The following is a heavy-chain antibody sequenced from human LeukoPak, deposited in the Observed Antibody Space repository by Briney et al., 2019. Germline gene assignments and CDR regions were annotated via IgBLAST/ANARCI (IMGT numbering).Heavy chain of an antibody. CDR1: GGSVSSDSYY. J-gene: IGHJ4*02. CDR2: IYYSGST. V-gene: IGHV4-61*01. Sequence: SETLSLTCTVSGGSVSSDSYYWSWIRQPPGKGLEWIGYIYYSGSTNYNPSLKSRATISVDTSRNQFSLKLSSVTAADTAVYYCARGYCYDSSGYPTMGYWGQGTLVTVSS. CDR3: ARGYCYDSSGYPTMGY. D-gene: IGHD3-22*01.